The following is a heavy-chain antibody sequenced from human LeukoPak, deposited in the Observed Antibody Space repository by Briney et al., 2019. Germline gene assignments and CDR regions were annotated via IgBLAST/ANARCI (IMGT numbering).Heavy chain of an antibody. D-gene: IGHD2-15*01. J-gene: IGHJ5*02. V-gene: IGHV3-7*01. Sequence: GGSLRLSCVASGFTFRRYWMTWVRQAPGKKPEWVANIKEDGSEKYYDDSVRGRFTISRDNAKNSLYLQMNSLRAEDTAVYSCARGADGVSSNSRGWFDPWGQGTLVTVSS. CDR3: ARGADGVSSNSRGWFDP. CDR2: IKEDGSEK. CDR1: GFTFRRYW.